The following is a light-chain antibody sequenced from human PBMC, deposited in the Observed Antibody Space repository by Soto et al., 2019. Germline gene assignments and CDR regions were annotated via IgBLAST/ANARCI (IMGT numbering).Light chain of an antibody. CDR3: QQYGTSPIT. CDR2: GVS. Sequence: EIVLTQSPATLSLSPGERATLSCRASQSITSSYLAWYQQKPGQAPRLLMYGVSSRATGIPDRFTGSGSGTDFTLTINRLEPEDFAVYYCQQYGTSPITFGQGTRLEIK. V-gene: IGKV3-20*01. CDR1: QSITSSY. J-gene: IGKJ5*01.